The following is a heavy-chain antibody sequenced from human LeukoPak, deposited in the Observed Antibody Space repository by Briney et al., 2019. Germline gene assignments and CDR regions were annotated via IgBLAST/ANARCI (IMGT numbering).Heavy chain of an antibody. CDR2: IYYSGST. Sequence: KPGGSLRLSCAASGFTFSSYWMSWIRQPPGKGLEWIGYIYYSGSTNYNPSLKSRVTISVDTSKNQFSLKLSSVTAADTAVYYCASWRSPDYGGNSWYFDLWGRGTLVTVSS. D-gene: IGHD4-23*01. CDR3: ASWRSPDYGGNSWYFDL. V-gene: IGHV4-59*08. J-gene: IGHJ2*01. CDR1: GFTFSSYW.